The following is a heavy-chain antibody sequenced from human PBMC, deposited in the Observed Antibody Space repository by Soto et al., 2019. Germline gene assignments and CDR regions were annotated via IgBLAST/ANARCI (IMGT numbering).Heavy chain of an antibody. CDR2: ISAYNGNT. CDR1: GYTFTNFG. V-gene: IGHV1-18*01. J-gene: IGHJ4*02. D-gene: IGHD2-15*01. Sequence: QVQLVQSGAEVKKPGASVKVSCKASGYTFTNFGISWVRQAPGQGLEWMGWISAYNGNTNYAQNFQGRVTMTTDTSTSTAYMELXXLRSDDTAXXXXXXGGTPIDYWGQGTLVTVSS. CDR3: XXGGTPIDY.